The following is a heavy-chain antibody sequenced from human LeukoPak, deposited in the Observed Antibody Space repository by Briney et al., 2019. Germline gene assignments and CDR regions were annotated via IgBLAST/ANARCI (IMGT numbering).Heavy chain of an antibody. CDR3: ATSRDGYNRPLSY. D-gene: IGHD5-24*01. CDR2: IYYSGST. Sequence: SETLSLTCTVSGGSISSHYWSWIRQPPGKGLEWIGYIYYSGSTNYNPSLKSRVTISVDTSKNQFSLKLSSVTAADTAVYYCATSRDGYNRPLSYWGQGTLVTVSS. CDR1: GGSISSHY. V-gene: IGHV4-59*11. J-gene: IGHJ4*02.